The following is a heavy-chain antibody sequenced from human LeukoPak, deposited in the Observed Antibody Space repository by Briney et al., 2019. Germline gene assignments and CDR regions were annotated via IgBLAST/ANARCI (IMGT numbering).Heavy chain of an antibody. V-gene: IGHV1-2*02. Sequence: ASVKVSCKASGYTFTGYYMHWVRQAPGQGLEWMGWINPNSGGTNYAQKFQGRVTMTRDTSISTAYVELSRLRSDDTAVYYCAGGSLVTTKYYYYYMDVWGKGTTVTVSS. CDR3: AGGSLVTTKYYYYYMDV. CDR1: GYTFTGYY. J-gene: IGHJ6*03. D-gene: IGHD4-17*01. CDR2: INPNSGGT.